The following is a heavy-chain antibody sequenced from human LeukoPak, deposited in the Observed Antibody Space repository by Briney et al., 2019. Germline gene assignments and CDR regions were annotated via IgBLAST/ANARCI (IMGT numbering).Heavy chain of an antibody. CDR3: ARRGSYFDY. Sequence: GGSLRLSCAASGFTFSSYSMNWVRQAPGKGLEWVSSISSSSSYIYHADSVKGRFTISRDNAKNSPYLQMSSLRAEDTAVYYCARRGSYFDYWGQGTLVTVSS. CDR1: GFTFSSYS. V-gene: IGHV3-21*01. CDR2: ISSSSSYI. D-gene: IGHD1-26*01. J-gene: IGHJ4*02.